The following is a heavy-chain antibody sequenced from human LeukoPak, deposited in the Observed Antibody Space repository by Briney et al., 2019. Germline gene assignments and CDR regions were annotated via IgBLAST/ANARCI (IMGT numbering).Heavy chain of an antibody. Sequence: GGSLRLSWAASGFIFSTYSMNWVRQAPGKGLEWVSSISSSSSYMHYADSLKGRFTISRDNAKNSLFLQMNSLRAEDTAVYYCARDINRWEIPRGGGFDSWGRGALVTVSS. CDR2: ISSSSSYM. J-gene: IGHJ4*02. V-gene: IGHV3-21*01. CDR3: ARDINRWEIPRGGGFDS. CDR1: GFIFSTYS. D-gene: IGHD4-23*01.